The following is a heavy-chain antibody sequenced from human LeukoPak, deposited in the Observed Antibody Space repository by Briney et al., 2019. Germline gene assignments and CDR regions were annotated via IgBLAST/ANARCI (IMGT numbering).Heavy chain of an antibody. CDR1: GFTFSSYG. CDR2: ISGSGGST. V-gene: IGHV3-23*01. Sequence: GGTLRLSCAASGFTFSSYGMSWVRRAPGKGLEWVSAISGSGGSTYYADSVKGRFTISRDNSKNTLYLQMNSLRAEDTAVYYCARARADGVFDYWGQGTLVTVSS. D-gene: IGHD3-16*01. CDR3: ARARADGVFDY. J-gene: IGHJ4*02.